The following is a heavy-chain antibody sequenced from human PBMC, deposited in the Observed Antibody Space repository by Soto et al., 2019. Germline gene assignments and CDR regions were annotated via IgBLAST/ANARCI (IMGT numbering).Heavy chain of an antibody. J-gene: IGHJ5*02. Sequence: QVQLVESGGGVVQPGRSLRLSCAASGFTFSSYAMHWVRQAPGKGLEWVAVISYDGSNKYYADSVKGRFTISRDNSKNTLYLQMNSLRAEDTAVYYCAREVGGEVATIWYSWFDPWGQGTLVTVSS. V-gene: IGHV3-30-3*01. CDR2: ISYDGSNK. CDR1: GFTFSSYA. D-gene: IGHD5-12*01. CDR3: AREVGGEVATIWYSWFDP.